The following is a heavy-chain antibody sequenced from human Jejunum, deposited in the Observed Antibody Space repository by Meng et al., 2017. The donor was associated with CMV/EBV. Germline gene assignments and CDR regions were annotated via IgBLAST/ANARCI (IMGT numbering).Heavy chain of an antibody. CDR2: IRYDLATK. CDR3: AKQGDPSAYFFGF. V-gene: IGHV3-30*02. D-gene: IGHD3-10*01. J-gene: IGHJ4*02. Sequence: SGFSFSSFGMHWVRQAPGKGLEWVAYIRYDLATKYYVDSVKGRFTISRDNSRNSVSLQMNSLRDDDTAIYYCAKQGDPSAYFFGFWGEGTMVTVSS. CDR1: GFSFSSFG.